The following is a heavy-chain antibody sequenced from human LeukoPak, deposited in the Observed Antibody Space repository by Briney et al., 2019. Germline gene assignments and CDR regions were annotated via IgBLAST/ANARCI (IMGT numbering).Heavy chain of an antibody. Sequence: SETLSLTCAVYGGSFSGYYWSWIRQPPGKGLEWIGEINHSGSTNYNPSLKSRVTLSVDPSKNQFSLRLSSVTAADTAVYFCARPVEKSAYFQFWGQGTLVSVSS. D-gene: IGHD5-24*01. CDR1: GGSFSGYY. CDR3: ARPVEKSAYFQF. CDR2: INHSGST. J-gene: IGHJ1*01. V-gene: IGHV4-34*01.